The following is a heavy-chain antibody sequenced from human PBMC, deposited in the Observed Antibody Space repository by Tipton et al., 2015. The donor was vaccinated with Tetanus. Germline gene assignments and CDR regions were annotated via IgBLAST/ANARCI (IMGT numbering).Heavy chain of an antibody. Sequence: LRLSCTVSGVSIADNTNYWGWIRQSPGKGLEWIGSIYFSGDPYSNPSLKSRATISVDTSRNQFSLRLSSVTAADTAVYYCARHSSGYFTFFDYWGQGTLVTASS. CDR3: ARHSSGYFTFFDY. CDR1: GVSIADNTNY. D-gene: IGHD3-22*01. J-gene: IGHJ4*02. V-gene: IGHV4-39*01. CDR2: IYFSGDP.